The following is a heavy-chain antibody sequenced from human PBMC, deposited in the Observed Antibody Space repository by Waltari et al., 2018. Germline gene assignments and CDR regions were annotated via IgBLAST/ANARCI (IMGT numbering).Heavy chain of an antibody. Sequence: QLQLQESGPGLVEPSETLSLTCTASGDSISNNNYYWGWIRQPRGTGLQWIGSIHYIGDTDYRSSLKSRVIISVDTSNNQFSLRLTSVTAADTAIYFCARNQRGWFDAFDIWGQGTAVTVSS. V-gene: IGHV4-39*07. J-gene: IGHJ3*02. CDR2: IHYIGDT. CDR3: ARNQRGWFDAFDI. CDR1: GDSISNNNYY. D-gene: IGHD6-19*01.